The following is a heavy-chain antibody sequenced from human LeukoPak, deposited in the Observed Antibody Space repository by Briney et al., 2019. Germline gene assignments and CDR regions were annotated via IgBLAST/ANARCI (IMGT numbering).Heavy chain of an antibody. CDR2: IYYSGGT. CDR1: GGSISSYY. V-gene: IGHV4-39*07. CDR3: ARDPKSAVAADWFDP. J-gene: IGHJ5*02. D-gene: IGHD6-19*01. Sequence: PSETLSLTCTVSGGSISSYYWGWIRQPPGKGLEWIGSIYYSGGTYYNPSLKSRVTISVDTSKNQFSLKLSFVTAADTAVYYCARDPKSAVAADWFDPWGQGILVTVSS.